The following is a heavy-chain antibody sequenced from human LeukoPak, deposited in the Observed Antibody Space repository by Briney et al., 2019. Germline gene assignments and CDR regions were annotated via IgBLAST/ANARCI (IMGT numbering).Heavy chain of an antibody. J-gene: IGHJ3*02. V-gene: IGHV1-46*03. CDR3: ARDLPGYLIPSAFDI. Sequence: GASVKVSCKASGYTFTSYYMHWVRQAPGQGLEWMGIINPSGGSTSYAQKFQGRVTMTRDTSTSTVYMVLSSLRSEDTAVYYCARDLPGYLIPSAFDIWGQGTMVTVSS. CDR1: GYTFTSYY. CDR2: INPSGGST. D-gene: IGHD2-2*03.